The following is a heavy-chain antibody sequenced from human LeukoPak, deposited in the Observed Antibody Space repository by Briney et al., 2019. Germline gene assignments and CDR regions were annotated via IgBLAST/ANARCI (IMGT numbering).Heavy chain of an antibody. D-gene: IGHD4-17*01. J-gene: IGHJ4*02. CDR1: GFTFSSYA. CDR3: ARDDLDDYGDYNPDY. V-gene: IGHV3-30-3*01. Sequence: GRTLRLSCAASGFTFSSYALHWVRQAPGKGLEWVAVISYDGSNKYYADSVKGRFTISRDNSKNTLNRQMNSLRAEDTAVYYCARDDLDDYGDYNPDYWGQGTLVT. CDR2: ISYDGSNK.